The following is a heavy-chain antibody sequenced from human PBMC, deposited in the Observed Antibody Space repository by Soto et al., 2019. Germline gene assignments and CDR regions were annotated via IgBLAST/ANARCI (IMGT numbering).Heavy chain of an antibody. J-gene: IGHJ4*02. Sequence: SLKISCAASGFTFDDYAMHWVRQAPGKGLEWVSGISWNSGSIGYADSVKGRFTISRDNAKNSLYLQMNSLRAEDTALYYCAKESVPLGYCSGGSCYANFDYWGQGTLVTVSS. D-gene: IGHD2-15*01. CDR1: GFTFDDYA. V-gene: IGHV3-9*01. CDR2: ISWNSGSI. CDR3: AKESVPLGYCSGGSCYANFDY.